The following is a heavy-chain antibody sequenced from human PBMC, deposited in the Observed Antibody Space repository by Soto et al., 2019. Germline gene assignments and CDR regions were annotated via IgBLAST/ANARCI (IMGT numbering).Heavy chain of an antibody. Sequence: GASVKVSCKVSGYTLTELSMHWVRQAPGKGLEWMGGFDPEDGETIYAQKFQGRVTMTEDTSTDTAYMELSSLRSEDTAVYYCATLKGAPGVAATQYYYYYGMDVWGQGTTVTVSS. CDR3: ATLKGAPGVAATQYYYYYGMDV. D-gene: IGHD2-15*01. V-gene: IGHV1-24*01. CDR1: GYTLTELS. J-gene: IGHJ6*02. CDR2: FDPEDGET.